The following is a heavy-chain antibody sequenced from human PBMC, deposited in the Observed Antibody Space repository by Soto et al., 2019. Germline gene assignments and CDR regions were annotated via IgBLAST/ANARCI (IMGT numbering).Heavy chain of an antibody. J-gene: IGHJ6*02. CDR1: GGSISTYY. CDR3: ARGGAAWDGMDV. CDR2: IYYSGST. D-gene: IGHD6-13*01. Sequence: PSETLSLTCTVSGGSISTYYWSWIRQPPGKGLEWIGYIYYSGSTNYNPSLKSRVTISEDASKNQFSLKLSSVTAADTAVYYCARGGAAWDGMDVWGQGTTVTVSS. V-gene: IGHV4-59*01.